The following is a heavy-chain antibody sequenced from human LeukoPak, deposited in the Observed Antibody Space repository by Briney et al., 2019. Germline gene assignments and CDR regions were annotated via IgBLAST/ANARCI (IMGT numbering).Heavy chain of an antibody. CDR1: GFTFSSYS. J-gene: IGHJ4*02. CDR3: ARDSPHCSSTSCPFDY. Sequence: PGGSLRLSCAASGFTFSSYSMNWVRQAPGKGLEWVSSISSSSSYIYYADSVKGRFTISRDNAKNSLYLQMNSLRAEDTAVYYCARDSPHCSSTSCPFDYWGQGTLVTVSS. V-gene: IGHV3-21*01. D-gene: IGHD2-2*01. CDR2: ISSSSSYI.